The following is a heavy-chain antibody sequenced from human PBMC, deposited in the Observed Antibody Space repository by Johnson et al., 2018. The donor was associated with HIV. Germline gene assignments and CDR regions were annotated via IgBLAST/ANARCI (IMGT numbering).Heavy chain of an antibody. CDR2: INSDGSST. Sequence: EVQLVESGGGLVQPGRSLRLSCAASGFTFDDYAMHWVRQAPGKGLEWVSRINSDGSSTTYADSVKGRFTISRDNAKNTLYLQMNSLRAEDTAVYYCPRETNSAMAGDAFDIWGQGTMVTVSS. J-gene: IGHJ3*02. D-gene: IGHD5-18*01. CDR1: GFTFDDYA. CDR3: PRETNSAMAGDAFDI. V-gene: IGHV3-9*01.